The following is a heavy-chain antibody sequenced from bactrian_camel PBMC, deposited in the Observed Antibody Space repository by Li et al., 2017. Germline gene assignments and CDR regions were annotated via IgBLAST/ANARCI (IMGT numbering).Heavy chain of an antibody. CDR1: GYTYNRNC. J-gene: IGHJ6*01. D-gene: IGHD6*01. Sequence: HVQLVESGGGSVQAGGSLRLSCAASGYTYNRNCMAWFRQAPGKEREGVARIATGSGNTYYAESVKGRFTISGDNAKRTGYLQMNSLKPEDTAMYYCKPDPVRKGSWCFGGWGQGTQVTVS. CDR3: KPDPVRKGSWCFGG. V-gene: IGHV3S63*01. CDR2: IATGSGNT.